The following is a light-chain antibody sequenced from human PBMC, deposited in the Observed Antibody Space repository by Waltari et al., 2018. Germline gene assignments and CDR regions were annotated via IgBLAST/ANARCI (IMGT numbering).Light chain of an antibody. J-gene: IGKJ4*01. CDR1: QYVSNY. V-gene: IGKV3-11*01. Sequence: EIVLTQSPATLSLSPGERATLSCRASQYVSNYLGWYQQKLGQQPRLLIYDASNRATGIPARFSGSGSGTDFTLTIDSLEPEDFAVYYCQQRSRWPLTFGGGTKVEIK. CDR3: QQRSRWPLT. CDR2: DAS.